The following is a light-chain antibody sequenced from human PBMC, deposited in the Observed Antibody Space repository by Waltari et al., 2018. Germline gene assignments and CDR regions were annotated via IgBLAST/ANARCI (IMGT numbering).Light chain of an antibody. CDR3: QQYGSSPPKYT. V-gene: IGKV3-20*01. CDR1: QSVSSNY. CDR2: GAS. J-gene: IGKJ2*01. Sequence: EIVLTQSPGTLSLSPGESATLSCSASQSVSSNYLGWYQQKPGQAPRLLIYGASNRATCVPDRFSGSGSGTAFTLTISRLEPEDFAVYYCQQYGSSPPKYTFGHGTKLEI.